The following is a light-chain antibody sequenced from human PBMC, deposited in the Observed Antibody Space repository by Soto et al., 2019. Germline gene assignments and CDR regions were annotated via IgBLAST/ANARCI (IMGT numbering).Light chain of an antibody. CDR1: QGISSY. V-gene: IGKV1-9*01. Sequence: DIQLTQSPSFLAASVGDRVTITCRASQGISSYLAWYQQKPGKAPKLLIYAASTLQSGVPSRFSGSGSGTEFTLTITSLQPEDFATYYCQQLNNYPPTFGQGTKLEIK. CDR3: QQLNNYPPT. J-gene: IGKJ2*01. CDR2: AAS.